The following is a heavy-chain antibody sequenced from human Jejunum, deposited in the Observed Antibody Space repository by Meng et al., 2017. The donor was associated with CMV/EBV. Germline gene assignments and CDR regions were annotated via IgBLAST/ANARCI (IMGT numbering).Heavy chain of an antibody. J-gene: IGHJ4*02. Sequence: CAATGVSFSDYSLNMGRQAPGQGLGWESGISSSGDKTYYADSVKGQVTISRDNSKNTLYLQMNSLRAEDTAVYYCAKGRAAVTTGGEYWGQGTLVTVSS. CDR3: AKGRAAVTTGGEY. D-gene: IGHD1/OR15-1a*01. CDR2: ISSSGDKT. CDR1: GVSFSDYS. V-gene: IGHV3-23*01.